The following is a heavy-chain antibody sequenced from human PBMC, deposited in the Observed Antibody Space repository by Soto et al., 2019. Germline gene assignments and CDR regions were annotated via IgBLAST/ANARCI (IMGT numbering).Heavy chain of an antibody. CDR1: GFTFSSYA. J-gene: IGHJ4*02. Sequence: QVQLVESGGGVVQPGRSLRLSCAASGFTFSSYAMHWVRQAPGKGLGWVAVISYDGRNKYYADSVKGRFTISRDNSKNTLYRQMNSLRADDTVVYYCTREIERLLGYWGQGTLVTVCS. CDR3: TREIERLLGY. CDR2: ISYDGRNK. D-gene: IGHD3-3*01. V-gene: IGHV3-30*04.